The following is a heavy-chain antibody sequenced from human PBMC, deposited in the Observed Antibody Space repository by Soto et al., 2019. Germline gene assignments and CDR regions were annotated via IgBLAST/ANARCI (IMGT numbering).Heavy chain of an antibody. CDR1: GYTFTSYG. Sequence: ASVKVSCKASGYTFTSYGISWVRQAPGQGLEWMGWISAYNGNTNYAQKLQGRVTMTTDTSTSTAYMELRSLRSDDTAVYYCARDLTSYYDILTGHHDAFDIWGQGTMVTVSS. V-gene: IGHV1-18*01. D-gene: IGHD3-9*01. J-gene: IGHJ3*02. CDR3: ARDLTSYYDILTGHHDAFDI. CDR2: ISAYNGNT.